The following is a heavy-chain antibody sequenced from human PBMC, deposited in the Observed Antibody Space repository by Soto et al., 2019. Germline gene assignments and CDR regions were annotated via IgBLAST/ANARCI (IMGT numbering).Heavy chain of an antibody. CDR3: AADATAWQQMVPSDY. J-gene: IGHJ4*02. V-gene: IGHV1-58*02. Sequence: ASVKVSCKASGYTFTGYYMHWVRQAPGQGLEWIGWIAVGSGYTNYAQRFQDRVTLTRDMSTATTYMELSRLTSEDTAIYYCAADATAWQQMVPSDYWGQGTLVTVSS. CDR1: GYTFTGYY. D-gene: IGHD2-8*01. CDR2: IAVGSGYT.